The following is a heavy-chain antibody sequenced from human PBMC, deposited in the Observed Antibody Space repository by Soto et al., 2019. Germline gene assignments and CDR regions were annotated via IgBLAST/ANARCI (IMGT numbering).Heavy chain of an antibody. Sequence: QVPLQESGPGLVKPSQTLSLTCNVSGGSISGGRYYWNWIRQHPGKGLEWMGNIYDNGITYYTPSLKSRVIISEDTSKNQFSLRLSSVTAADTSVYYCTRDRGFGMDVWGQGTTVTVSS. J-gene: IGHJ6*02. CDR3: TRDRGFGMDV. CDR2: IYDNGIT. CDR1: GGSISGGRYY. V-gene: IGHV4-31*03.